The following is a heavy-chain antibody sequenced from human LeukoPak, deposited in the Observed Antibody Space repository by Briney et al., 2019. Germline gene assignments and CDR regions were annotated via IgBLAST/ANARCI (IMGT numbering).Heavy chain of an antibody. J-gene: IGHJ4*02. CDR2: ISWDGGST. CDR3: AKDGKNYFDY. V-gene: IGHV3-43*01. Sequence: GGSLILSCAASGLTVSNNFMDWVRQAPGKGLEWVSLISWDGGSTYYADSVKGRFTISRDNSKNSLSLQMNSLRAEDTAFYCAKDGKNYFDYWGQGTLVTVSS. CDR1: GLTVSNNF.